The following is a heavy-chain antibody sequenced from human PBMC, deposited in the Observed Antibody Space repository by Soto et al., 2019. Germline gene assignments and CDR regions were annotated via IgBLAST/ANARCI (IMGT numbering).Heavy chain of an antibody. CDR3: ARDQCFGGGRSCYYFDF. Sequence: GGSLRLSCAASGFTFTTYAIHWVRQAPGKGLEWVAVISNDGRGKYYADSVKGRFTIPRDNSKNTLYLQMNSLRSDDTAVYYCARDQCFGGGRSCYYFDFWGQGTLVTVSS. CDR1: GFTFTTYA. D-gene: IGHD2-15*01. CDR2: ISNDGRGK. J-gene: IGHJ4*02. V-gene: IGHV3-30*04.